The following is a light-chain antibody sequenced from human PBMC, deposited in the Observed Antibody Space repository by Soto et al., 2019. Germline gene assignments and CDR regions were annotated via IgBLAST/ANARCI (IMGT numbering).Light chain of an antibody. J-gene: IGKJ5*01. CDR2: DAS. Sequence: EIVMTQSPATLSVSPGERATLSCRASQSVSSNLAWYQQKPGQAPRLLIYDASTMATGFPARFSGSGSGTEFTLTISSLQSEDFAVYYCQQYNNWPRSTFGQGTRLEIK. V-gene: IGKV3-15*01. CDR1: QSVSSN. CDR3: QQYNNWPRST.